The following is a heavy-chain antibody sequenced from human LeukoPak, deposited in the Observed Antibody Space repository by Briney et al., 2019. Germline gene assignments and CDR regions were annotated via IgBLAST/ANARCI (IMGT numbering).Heavy chain of an antibody. V-gene: IGHV4-39*01. Sequence: SETLSLTCTVSGGSINSTGYYWGWIRQPPGKGLEWIGSIYYSGSTYYNPSLKSRVTISVDTSKNQFSLKLSSVTAADTAMYYCARGGIIGTTNNWFDPWGQATLVTVSS. CDR3: ARGGIIGTTNNWFDP. CDR1: GGSINSTGYY. D-gene: IGHD1-20*01. J-gene: IGHJ5*02. CDR2: IYYSGST.